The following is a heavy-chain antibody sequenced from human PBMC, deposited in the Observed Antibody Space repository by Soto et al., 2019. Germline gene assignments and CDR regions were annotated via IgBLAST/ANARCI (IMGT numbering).Heavy chain of an antibody. V-gene: IGHV4-4*02. CDR1: GGSITSENW. Sequence: QVPLQESGPGLVKPSETLSLTCAVSGGSITSENWWNWVRQSPGRGVEWIGEVYHRGLTNYSPSLRSRLTVSMDKSKNQFSLELRFVTAADTAVYFCARSGGWTFDYWGQGTLVAVSS. D-gene: IGHD6-19*01. J-gene: IGHJ4*02. CDR3: ARSGGWTFDY. CDR2: VYHRGLT.